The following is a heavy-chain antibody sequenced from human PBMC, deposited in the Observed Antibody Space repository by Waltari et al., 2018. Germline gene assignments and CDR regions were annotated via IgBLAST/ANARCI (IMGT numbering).Heavy chain of an antibody. CDR1: GFTFDDSA. CDR3: AKDSRGYSGWVDY. Sequence: EVQLVASGGVVVQPGGSLRLSCAASGFTFDDSAMHWVRQAPGKGLEWVSLISWEGSTTSYADSVKGRFTISRDNSKNALYLQMNSLRAEDNALYYCAKDSRGYSGWVDYWGQGTLVTVSS. D-gene: IGHD6-19*01. CDR2: ISWEGSTT. J-gene: IGHJ4*02. V-gene: IGHV3-43D*03.